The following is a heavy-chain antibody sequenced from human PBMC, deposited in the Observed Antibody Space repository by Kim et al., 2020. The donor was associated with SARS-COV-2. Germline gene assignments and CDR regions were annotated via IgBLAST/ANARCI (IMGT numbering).Heavy chain of an antibody. V-gene: IGHV1-3*01. CDR3: ARAYCSSTSCYRGWFDP. CDR2: INAGNGNT. Sequence: ASVKVSCKASGYTFTSYAMHWVRQAPGQRLEWMGWINAGNGNTKYSQKFQGRVTITRDTSASTAYMELSSLRSEDTAVYYCARAYCSSTSCYRGWFDPWGQGTLVTVSS. CDR1: GYTFTSYA. D-gene: IGHD2-2*02. J-gene: IGHJ5*02.